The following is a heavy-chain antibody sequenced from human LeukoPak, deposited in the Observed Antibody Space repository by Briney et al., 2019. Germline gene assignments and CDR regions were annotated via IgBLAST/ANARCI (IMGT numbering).Heavy chain of an antibody. CDR2: ISSSSSYI. D-gene: IGHD3-22*01. J-gene: IGHJ6*03. CDR3: ARVSGYYYYYYYYMDV. V-gene: IGHV3-21*01. CDR1: GFTISSYS. Sequence: GGSLRLSCAASGFTISSYSMNWVRQAPGKGLEWVSSISSSSSYIYYADSVKGRFTISRDNAKNSLYLQMNSLRAEDTAVYYCARVSGYYYYYYYYMDVWGKGTTVTVSS.